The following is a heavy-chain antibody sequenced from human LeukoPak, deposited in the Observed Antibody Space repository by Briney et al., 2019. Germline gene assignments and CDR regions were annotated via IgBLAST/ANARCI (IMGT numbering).Heavy chain of an antibody. V-gene: IGHV3-23*01. CDR3: AKEASGTSKGRIDY. Sequence: GGSLRLSCAASGFTFRSYAMSWVRQAPGKGLEWVSGISGSGSSTYYADSVKGRFTISRDNTKNILHLQMNSLRAEDTAVYYCAKEASGTSKGRIDYWGQGTLVTVSS. CDR2: ISGSGSST. J-gene: IGHJ4*02. CDR1: GFTFRSYA. D-gene: IGHD1-26*01.